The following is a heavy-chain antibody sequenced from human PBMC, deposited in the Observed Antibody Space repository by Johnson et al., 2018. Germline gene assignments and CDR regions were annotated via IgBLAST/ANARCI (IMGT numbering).Heavy chain of an antibody. J-gene: IGHJ6*03. CDR3: TRDWATSVAGPHGDYYMDV. V-gene: IGHV3-49*03. D-gene: IGHD6-19*01. CDR1: GFTFGDYA. Sequence: EVQLVESGGGLVQPGRSLRLSCTASGFTFGDYAMSWFRQAPGKGLEWVGFIRSKAYGGTTEYAASVKGRFTISRDDSKSIAYLQMNSLKTEDTAVYYCTRDWATSVAGPHGDYYMDVWGKGTTVTVSS. CDR2: IRSKAYGGTT.